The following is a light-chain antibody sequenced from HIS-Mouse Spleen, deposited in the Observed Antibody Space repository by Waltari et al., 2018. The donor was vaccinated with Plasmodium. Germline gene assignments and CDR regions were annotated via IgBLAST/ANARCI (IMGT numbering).Light chain of an antibody. Sequence: IQMTQSPSSLSASVGDRVTITCRASQSISSYLNWYQQKPGKAPKLLIYAASSLQSGVPSRFSGSGSGTDFTLTISSLQPEDFATYYCLQDYNYPYTIGQGTKLEIK. V-gene: IGKV1-6*01. CDR1: QSISSY. CDR2: AAS. J-gene: IGKJ2*01. CDR3: LQDYNYPYT.